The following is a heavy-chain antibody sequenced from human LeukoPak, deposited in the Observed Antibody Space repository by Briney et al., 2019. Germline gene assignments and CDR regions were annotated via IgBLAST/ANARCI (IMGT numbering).Heavy chain of an antibody. D-gene: IGHD3-10*01. CDR3: ARDQGATLVRGVTPYLDY. CDR1: GFTFSSYT. J-gene: IGHJ4*02. Sequence: KPGGSLRLSCAASGFTFSSYTMNWVRQAPGKGLEWVSSMTSSSHSYYADSVKGRFTISRDNSKNMVFLQMNSLRAEDTAVYYCARDQGATLVRGVTPYLDYWGQGTLVSVSS. V-gene: IGHV3-21*01. CDR2: MTSSSHS.